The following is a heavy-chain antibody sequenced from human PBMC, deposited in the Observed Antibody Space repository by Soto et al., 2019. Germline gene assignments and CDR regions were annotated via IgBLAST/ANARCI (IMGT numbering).Heavy chain of an antibody. Sequence: PSETLSLTCTVSGGSVSSGSYYWSWIRQPPGKGLEWIGYIYYSGSTNYNPSLKSRVTISVDTSKNQFSLKLSSVTAADTAVYYCARDEVPLRGIIRLFRHYYFGMDVLGQGTTVTVSS. CDR2: IYYSGST. CDR1: GGSVSSGSYY. J-gene: IGHJ6*02. V-gene: IGHV4-61*01. D-gene: IGHD3-10*01. CDR3: ARDEVPLRGIIRLFRHYYFGMDV.